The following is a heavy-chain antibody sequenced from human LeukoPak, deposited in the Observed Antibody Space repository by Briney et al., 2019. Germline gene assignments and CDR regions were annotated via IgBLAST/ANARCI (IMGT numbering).Heavy chain of an antibody. J-gene: IGHJ4*02. CDR3: ARDAHYFDWLSPAPAFDY. D-gene: IGHD3-9*01. CDR2: ISAYNGNT. Sequence: ASVKVSCKASGYTFTSYGISWVRQAPGQGLEWMGWISAYNGNTNYAQKVQGRVTMTTDTSTSTAYMELRSLRSDDTAVYYCARDAHYFDWLSPAPAFDYWGQGTLVTVSS. CDR1: GYTFTSYG. V-gene: IGHV1-18*01.